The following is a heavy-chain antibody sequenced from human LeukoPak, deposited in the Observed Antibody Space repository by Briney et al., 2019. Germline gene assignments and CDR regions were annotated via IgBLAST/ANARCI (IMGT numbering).Heavy chain of an antibody. J-gene: IGHJ6*02. D-gene: IGHD3-3*01. CDR3: ARSLTYYDFWSGYYIYGMDV. CDR1: GFTFDDYA. Sequence: GGSLRLSCAASGFTFDDYAMHWVRQAPGKGLEWVSGISWNSGSIGYADSVKGRFTISRDNAKNSLYLQMNSLRSEDTAVYYCARSLTYYDFWSGYYIYGMDVWGQGTTVTVSS. CDR2: ISWNSGSI. V-gene: IGHV3-9*01.